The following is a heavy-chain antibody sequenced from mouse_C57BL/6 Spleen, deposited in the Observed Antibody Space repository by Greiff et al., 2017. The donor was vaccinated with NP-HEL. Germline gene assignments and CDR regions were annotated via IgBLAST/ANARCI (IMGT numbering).Heavy chain of an antibody. CDR1: GFSLSTSGMG. D-gene: IGHD1-1*01. CDR2: IYWDDDK. J-gene: IGHJ1*03. V-gene: IGHV8-12*01. Sequence: QVTLKESGPGILQSSQTLSLTCSFSGFSLSTSGMGVSWIRQPSGKGLEWLAHIYWDDDKRYNPSLKSRLTISKDTSRNQVFLKITSVDTADTATYYCARREGGGPDVRGWYFDVWGTGTTVTVSS. CDR3: ARREGGGPDVRGWYFDV.